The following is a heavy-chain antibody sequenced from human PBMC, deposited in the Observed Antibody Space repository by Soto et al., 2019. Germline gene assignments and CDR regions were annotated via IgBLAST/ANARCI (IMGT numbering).Heavy chain of an antibody. CDR3: ARDDRYCSGGSCSPRGYYYYGMDV. CDR2: IIPIFGTA. V-gene: IGHV1-69*06. J-gene: IGHJ6*02. Sequence: QVQLVQSGAEVKKPGSSVKVSCKASGGTFSSYAISWVRQAPGQGLEWMGGIIPIFGTANYAQKFQGRVTITADKSTNTAYMELSSLRSEDTAVYYCARDDRYCSGGSCSPRGYYYYGMDVWGQGTTVTVSS. CDR1: GGTFSSYA. D-gene: IGHD2-15*01.